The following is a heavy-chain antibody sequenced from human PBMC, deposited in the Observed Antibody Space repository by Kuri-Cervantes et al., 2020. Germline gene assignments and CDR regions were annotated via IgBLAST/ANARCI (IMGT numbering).Heavy chain of an antibody. CDR3: ARHGSGYLLPTNDFDY. D-gene: IGHD5-12*01. CDR2: ICHSGNT. CDR1: GGSISSGGYS. Sequence: SETLSLTCTVSGGSISSGGYSWRWIRQPPGKGLEWIGDICHSGNTYYNPSLKSRLTISEDKSKNQLSLKVTSVTAADTAVYYCARHGSGYLLPTNDFDYWGQGTLVTVSS. J-gene: IGHJ4*02. V-gene: IGHV4-30-2*01.